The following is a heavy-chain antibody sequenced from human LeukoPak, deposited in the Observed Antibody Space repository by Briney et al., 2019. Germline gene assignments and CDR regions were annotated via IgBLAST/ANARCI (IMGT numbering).Heavy chain of an antibody. V-gene: IGHV3-7*01. Sequence: GGSLRLSCAASGFTFSSYWRSWVRQAPGKGLEWVANIKQDGSEKYYVDSVKGRFTISRDNAKNSLYLQMNSPRAEDTAVYYCARDIAAAGTNWFDPWGQGTLVTVSS. CDR3: ARDIAAAGTNWFDP. J-gene: IGHJ5*02. CDR2: IKQDGSEK. D-gene: IGHD6-13*01. CDR1: GFTFSSYW.